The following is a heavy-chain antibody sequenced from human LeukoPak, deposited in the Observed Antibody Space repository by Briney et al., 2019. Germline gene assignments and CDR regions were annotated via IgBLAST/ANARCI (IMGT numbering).Heavy chain of an antibody. V-gene: IGHV3-48*01. CDR1: GFTFSSYS. CDR3: ARTGWSSHRRYFDY. D-gene: IGHD3-16*02. Sequence: GGSLRLSCAASGFTFSSYSMNWVRQAPGKGLEWVSYISSSSSTIYYADSVKGRFTISRDNAKNSLYLKMNSLRAEDTAVYYCARTGWSSHRRYFDYWGQGTLVTVSS. CDR2: ISSSSSTI. J-gene: IGHJ4*02.